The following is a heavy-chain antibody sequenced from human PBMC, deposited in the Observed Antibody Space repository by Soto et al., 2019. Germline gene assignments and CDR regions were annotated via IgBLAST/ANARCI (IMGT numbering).Heavy chain of an antibody. V-gene: IGHV3-30-3*01. CDR2: ISYDGSNK. D-gene: IGHD6-19*01. Sequence: PGGSLRLSCAASGFTFSSYAMHWVRQAPGKGLEWVAVISYDGSNKYYADSVKGRFTISRDNSKNTLYLQMNSLRAEDTAVYYCARPLVAGTGYYYGMDVWGQGTTVTVSS. CDR1: GFTFSSYA. J-gene: IGHJ6*02. CDR3: ARPLVAGTGYYYGMDV.